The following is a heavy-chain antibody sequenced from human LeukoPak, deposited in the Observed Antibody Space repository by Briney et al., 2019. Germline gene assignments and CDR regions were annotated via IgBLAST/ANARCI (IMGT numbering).Heavy chain of an antibody. CDR1: GFTFSSYA. D-gene: IGHD3-10*01. CDR3: AKELHGSGNYAFDY. Sequence: GGSLRLSCAASGFTFSSYAMSWVRQAPGKGLEWVSAISGSGGSTYYADSVRGRFTISRDNSKNTLYLQMNSLRAEDTAVYFCAKELHGSGNYAFDYWGQGTLVTVSS. V-gene: IGHV3-23*01. J-gene: IGHJ4*02. CDR2: ISGSGGST.